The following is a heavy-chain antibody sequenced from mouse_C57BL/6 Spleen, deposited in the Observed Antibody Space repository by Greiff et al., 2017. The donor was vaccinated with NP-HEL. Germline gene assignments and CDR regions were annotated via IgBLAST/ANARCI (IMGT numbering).Heavy chain of an antibody. CDR2: IDPETGGT. D-gene: IGHD1-1*02. CDR1: GYTFTDYE. Sequence: QVQLKESGAELVRPGASVTLSCKASGYTFTDYEMHWVKQTPVHGLEWIGAIDPETGGTAYNQKFKGKAILTADNSSSTAYMELRSLTSEDSAVYYCTRGGKLYYFDYWGQGTTLTVSS. J-gene: IGHJ2*01. CDR3: TRGGKLYYFDY. V-gene: IGHV1-15*01.